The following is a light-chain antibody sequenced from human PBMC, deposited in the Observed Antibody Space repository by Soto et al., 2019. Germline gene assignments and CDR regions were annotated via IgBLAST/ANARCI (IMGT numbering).Light chain of an antibody. V-gene: IGKV3-11*01. CDR3: QQRISWPLT. J-gene: IGKJ4*01. CDR1: QSVNGL. CDR2: DAS. Sequence: EIVLKQSPATLSLSPGERATLSCRASQSVNGLLGWYQQKPGQAPRLLISDASKRATGIPARFSGSGFETDFTLTISSLEPEDFAVYYCQQRISWPLTFGGGTKVEIK.